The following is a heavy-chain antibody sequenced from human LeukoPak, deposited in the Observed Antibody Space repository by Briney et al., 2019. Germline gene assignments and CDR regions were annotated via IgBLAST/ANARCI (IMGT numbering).Heavy chain of an antibody. V-gene: IGHV3-48*01. CDR3: AMYYDSSGNNY. CDR2: ISSTGTTI. Sequence: GGSLRLSCAASGFTFSNYNMNWVRQAPRKGLEWVSYISSTGTTIYYADSVKGRFTISRDNAKNSLYLQMNSLRAEDTAVYHCAMYYDSSGNNYWGQGTLVTVSS. J-gene: IGHJ4*02. CDR1: GFTFSNYN. D-gene: IGHD3-22*01.